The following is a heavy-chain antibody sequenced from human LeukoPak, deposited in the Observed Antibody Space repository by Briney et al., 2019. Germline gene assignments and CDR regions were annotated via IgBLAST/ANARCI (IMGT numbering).Heavy chain of an antibody. CDR1: GYTFTGYY. Sequence: ASVKVSCKASGYTFTGYYMHWVRQAPGQGLEWMGWINPNSGGANYAQKFQGRVTMTRDTSISTAYMELSRLRSDDTAVYYCARDPVVRGVIIDYWGQGTLVTVSS. CDR3: ARDPVVRGVIIDY. V-gene: IGHV1-2*02. CDR2: INPNSGGA. J-gene: IGHJ4*02. D-gene: IGHD3-10*01.